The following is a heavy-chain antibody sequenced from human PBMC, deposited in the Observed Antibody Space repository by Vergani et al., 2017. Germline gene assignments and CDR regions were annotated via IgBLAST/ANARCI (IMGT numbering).Heavy chain of an antibody. CDR1: GGSFSGYY. CDR3: SRGPGYYDSSGYYYPGRSPFGY. V-gene: IGHV4-34*01. CDR2: INPSGST. Sequence: QVQLQQWGAGLLKPSETLSLTCAVYGGSFSGYYWSWIRQPPGXGLEWIGEINPSGSTNYNPSLKSRVTISVDTSKNQFSLKLRSVTAADTAVYYCSRGPGYYDSSGYYYPGRSPFGYWGQGTLVTVSS. J-gene: IGHJ4*02. D-gene: IGHD3-22*01.